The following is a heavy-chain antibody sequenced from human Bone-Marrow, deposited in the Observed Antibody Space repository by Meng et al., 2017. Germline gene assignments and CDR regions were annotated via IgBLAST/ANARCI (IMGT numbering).Heavy chain of an antibody. CDR2: IIPVFGTA. CDR3: ARGGCGGDCGNCIHYAMDV. J-gene: IGHJ6*02. CDR1: GGTFSSHV. Sequence: SVKVSCKASGGTFSSHVMAWVRQAPGRGLEWMGGIIPVFGTAKYAQKFQGRVTITADESTSTAYMELRRLRSDDAGIYYCARGGCGGDCGNCIHYAMDVWGQGTTVTVSS. D-gene: IGHD2-21*02. V-gene: IGHV1-69*13.